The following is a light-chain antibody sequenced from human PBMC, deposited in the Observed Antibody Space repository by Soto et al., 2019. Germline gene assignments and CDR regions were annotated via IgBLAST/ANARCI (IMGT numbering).Light chain of an antibody. Sequence: QAVVTQPPSVSGAPGQRVTISCTGSSSNIGAGYDVHWYQQLPGTAPKLLIYGNSNRPSGVPDRFSGSKSGTSASLAINGLQAEDEADYYCQSYDSSLSGGVFGGGTKLTVL. V-gene: IGLV1-40*01. CDR2: GNS. J-gene: IGLJ3*02. CDR3: QSYDSSLSGGV. CDR1: SSNIGAGYD.